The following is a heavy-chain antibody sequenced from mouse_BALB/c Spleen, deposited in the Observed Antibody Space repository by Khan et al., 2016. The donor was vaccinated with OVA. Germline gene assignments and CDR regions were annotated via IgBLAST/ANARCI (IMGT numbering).Heavy chain of an antibody. CDR2: LWGDGST. CDR3: AKFPPDYYSTDY. Sequence: VQLQESGPGLVAPSQSLSITCTVSGFSLTSYGVSWVRQSPGKGLEWLGVLWGDGSTNYHSTLISRLIIAKDNSKSQVFLKLTGLQTDDTATYYCAKFPPDYYSTDYWGQGTSVTVSS. J-gene: IGHJ4*01. V-gene: IGHV2-3*01. CDR1: GFSLTSYG.